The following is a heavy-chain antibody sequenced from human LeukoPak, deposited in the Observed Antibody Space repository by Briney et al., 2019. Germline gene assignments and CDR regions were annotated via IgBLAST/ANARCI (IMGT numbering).Heavy chain of an antibody. Sequence: SETLSLTCTVSGDSISSGSYYRSWIRQPAGKGLEWIGRIYSSGSTNYNPSLKSRVTISVDTSKNQFSLKLSSVTAADTAIYYCARAYVMVRGVLIDYWGQGTLVTVSS. CDR2: IYSSGST. CDR3: ARAYVMVRGVLIDY. V-gene: IGHV4-61*02. J-gene: IGHJ4*02. D-gene: IGHD3-10*01. CDR1: GDSISSGSYY.